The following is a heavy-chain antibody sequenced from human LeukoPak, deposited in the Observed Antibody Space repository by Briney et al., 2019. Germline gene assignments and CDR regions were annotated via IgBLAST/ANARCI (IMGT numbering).Heavy chain of an antibody. J-gene: IGHJ4*02. D-gene: IGHD6-19*01. V-gene: IGHV3-66*01. Sequence: GGSLRLSCAASGFTVSSSHMSWVRQAPGKGLEWVSIIYSGGTTFYADSVKGRFTISRDNSQNTLYLQMKSLSAEDTAMYYCARDRSTAMAATNDYWGQGTLVTISS. CDR2: IYSGGTT. CDR3: ARDRSTAMAATNDY. CDR1: GFTVSSSH.